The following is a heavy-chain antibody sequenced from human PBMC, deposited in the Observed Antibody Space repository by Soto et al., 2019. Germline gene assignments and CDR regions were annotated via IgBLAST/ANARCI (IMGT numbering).Heavy chain of an antibody. Sequence: GVSLRLSCAASGFTFSSYGMHWVRQAPGKGLEWVAVIWYDGSNKYYADSVKGRFTISRDNSKNTLYLQMNSLRAEDTAVYYCARSPEQWLGQYYFDYWGQGT. J-gene: IGHJ4*02. V-gene: IGHV3-33*01. CDR1: GFTFSSYG. CDR3: ARSPEQWLGQYYFDY. D-gene: IGHD6-19*01. CDR2: IWYDGSNK.